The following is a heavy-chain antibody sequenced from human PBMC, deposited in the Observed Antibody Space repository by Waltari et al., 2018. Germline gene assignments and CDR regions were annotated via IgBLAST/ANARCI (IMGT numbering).Heavy chain of an antibody. Sequence: EVQLLESGGGLVQPGGSLRLSCAASGFTFSSYAMSWVRQAPGKGLEWFSAISGSGGSTYYAASVKGRFTISRDSSKSTLYLQMNSLRAEDTAVYYCAKGLRYCSGGSCYFDRDAFDIWGQGTMVTVSS. CDR2: ISGSGGST. D-gene: IGHD2-15*01. CDR1: GFTFSSYA. V-gene: IGHV3-23*01. J-gene: IGHJ3*02. CDR3: AKGLRYCSGGSCYFDRDAFDI.